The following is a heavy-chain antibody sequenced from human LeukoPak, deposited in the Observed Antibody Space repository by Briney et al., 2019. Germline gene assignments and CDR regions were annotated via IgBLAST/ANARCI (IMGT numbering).Heavy chain of an antibody. V-gene: IGHV4-31*03. CDR3: ARAYSYYYQSSGYYAPEYFQH. D-gene: IGHD3-22*01. J-gene: IGHJ1*01. Sequence: SETLSLTCTVSGGSISSGGYYWSWIRQHPGKGLEWIGYIYYSGSPYYNPSLKSRLTISVDTSKNQFSLQLTSVTAADTAVYYCARAYSYYYQSSGYYAPEYFQHWGQGTLVTVPS. CDR1: GGSISSGGYY. CDR2: IYYSGSP.